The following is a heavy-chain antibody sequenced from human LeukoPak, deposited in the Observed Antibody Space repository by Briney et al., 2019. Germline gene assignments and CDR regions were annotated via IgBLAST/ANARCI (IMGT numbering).Heavy chain of an antibody. CDR1: GFTFSSYS. CDR2: ISSSSSTK. V-gene: IGHV3-48*04. Sequence: GGSLRLSCAASGFTFSSYSMNWVRQAPGKGLEWVSYISSSSSTKYYADSVKGRFTISRDNAKNSLYLRMNSLRAEDTAVYYCATRDVLRFLEWLPNYYYYYMDVWGKGTTVTVSS. CDR3: ATRDVLRFLEWLPNYYYYYMDV. J-gene: IGHJ6*03. D-gene: IGHD3-3*01.